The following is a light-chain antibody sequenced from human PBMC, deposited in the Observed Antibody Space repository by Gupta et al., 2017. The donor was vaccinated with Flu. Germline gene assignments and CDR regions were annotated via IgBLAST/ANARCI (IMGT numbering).Light chain of an antibody. CDR3: QQFYSETTWT. CDR2: GAS. Sequence: YSLSASLGDRATIACRASQSISSYLAWYQQKPGKATRLLIYGASSLATGIPSRFSGSGSGTEFTRTISSLKSEDFAIYYCQQFYSETTWTLGQGTKVEIK. CDR1: QSISSY. J-gene: IGKJ1*01. V-gene: IGKV1-39*01.